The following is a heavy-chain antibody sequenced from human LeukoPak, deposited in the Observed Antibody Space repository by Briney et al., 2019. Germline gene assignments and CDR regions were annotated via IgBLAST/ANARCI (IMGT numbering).Heavy chain of an antibody. D-gene: IGHD6-13*01. V-gene: IGHV1-2*02. Sequence: ASVKVSCKASGYTFTGYYMHWVRQAPGQGLEWMGWINPNSGGTNYAQKFQGRVTMTRDTSTSTVYMELSSLRSEDTAVYYCARGRYSSSWRDYYYYCYGMDVWGQGTTVTVSS. CDR2: INPNSGGT. CDR1: GYTFTGYY. J-gene: IGHJ6*02. CDR3: ARGRYSSSWRDYYYYCYGMDV.